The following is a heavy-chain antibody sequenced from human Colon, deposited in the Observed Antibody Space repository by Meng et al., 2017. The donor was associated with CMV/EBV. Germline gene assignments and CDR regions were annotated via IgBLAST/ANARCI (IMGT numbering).Heavy chain of an antibody. CDR1: GFIFSNYP. CDR3: ARDRSDVYRYLDS. Sequence: GGSLRLSCAASGFIFSNYPIHWVRQAPGEGLEWVAVISFDGGDTYYADSVKGRFTISRDNSKNTLFLQMNSLRAEDTAVYYCARDRSDVYRYLDSWGQGTLVTVSS. D-gene: IGHD5-24*01. V-gene: IGHV3-30*04. CDR2: ISFDGGDT. J-gene: IGHJ5*01.